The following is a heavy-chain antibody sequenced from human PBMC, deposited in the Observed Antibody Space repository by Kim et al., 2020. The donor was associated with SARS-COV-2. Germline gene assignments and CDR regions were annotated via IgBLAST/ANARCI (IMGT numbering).Heavy chain of an antibody. Sequence: YSPSFQGQVTISADKSISTAYLQWSSLKASDTAMYYCARPGRDGYNYWAYWGQGTLVTVSS. V-gene: IGHV5-51*01. D-gene: IGHD5-12*01. J-gene: IGHJ4*02. CDR3: ARPGRDGYNYWAY.